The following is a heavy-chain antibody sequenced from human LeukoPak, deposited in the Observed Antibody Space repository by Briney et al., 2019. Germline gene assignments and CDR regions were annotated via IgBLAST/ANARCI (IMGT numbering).Heavy chain of an antibody. CDR1: GFTFSSYA. J-gene: IGHJ4*02. V-gene: IGHV3-30-3*01. Sequence: GRSLRLSCAASGFTFSSYAMHWVRQAPGKGLEWVAVISYDGSSKYYADSVKGRFTISRDNSKNTLYLQMNSLRAEDTAVYYCARDDDDSSGFGDYWGQGTLVTVSS. D-gene: IGHD3-22*01. CDR3: ARDDDDSSGFGDY. CDR2: ISYDGSSK.